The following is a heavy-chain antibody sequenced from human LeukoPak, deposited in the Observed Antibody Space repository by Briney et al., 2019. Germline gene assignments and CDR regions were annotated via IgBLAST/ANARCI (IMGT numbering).Heavy chain of an antibody. J-gene: IGHJ5*02. CDR3: ARALELRSLANWFDP. CDR2: IYYSGST. CDR1: GGSISSHY. V-gene: IGHV4-59*11. Sequence: PSETLSLTCTVSGGSISSHYWSWIRQPPGKGLEWIGYIYYSGSTNYSPSLKSRVTISVDTSKNQFSLKLSSVTAADTAVYYCARALELRSLANWFDPWGQGTLVTVSS. D-gene: IGHD3-3*01.